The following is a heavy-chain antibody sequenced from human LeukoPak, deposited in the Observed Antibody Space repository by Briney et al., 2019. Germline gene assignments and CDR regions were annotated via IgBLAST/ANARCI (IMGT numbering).Heavy chain of an antibody. CDR1: GFTFSSYE. J-gene: IGHJ6*03. CDR3: AREDSGIYYYYYYYYMDV. D-gene: IGHD1-26*01. V-gene: IGHV3-48*03. CDR2: ISSSGSTI. Sequence: GGSLRLSCASSGFTFSSYEMNWVRQAPGKGLEWVSYISSSGSTIYYADSVKGRFTVSRDNAKNTLYLQMNSLRAEDTAVYYCAREDSGIYYYYYYYYMDVWGKGTTVTISS.